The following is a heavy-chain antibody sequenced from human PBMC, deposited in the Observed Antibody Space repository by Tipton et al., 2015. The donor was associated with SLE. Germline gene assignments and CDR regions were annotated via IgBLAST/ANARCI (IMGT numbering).Heavy chain of an antibody. V-gene: IGHV3-23*03. CDR2: IYSGGSST. CDR1: GFTFSSYA. CDR3: AKEFEQQLVRGAFDI. Sequence: SLRLSCAASGFTFSSYAMSWVRQAPGKGLEWVSVIYSGGSSTYYADSVKGRFTISRDNSKNTLYLQMNSLRAEDTAVYYCAKEFEQQLVRGAFDIWGQWTMVTVSS. D-gene: IGHD6-13*01. J-gene: IGHJ3*02.